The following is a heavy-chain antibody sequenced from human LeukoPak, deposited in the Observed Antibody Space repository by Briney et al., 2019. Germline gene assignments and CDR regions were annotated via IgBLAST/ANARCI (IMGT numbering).Heavy chain of an antibody. Sequence: PSETLYLTCSVSGGSISGTTYYWGWLRQPPGTGLEWIGSIYYSGSADYNPSLKSRVAMSVDTSKNQFSLKLSSVTAADTAVYYCAIKTQSITAYGSFQHWGQGTLVTVSS. CDR2: IYYSGSA. V-gene: IGHV4-39*01. CDR3: AIKTQSITAYGSFQH. CDR1: GGSISGTTYY. J-gene: IGHJ1*01. D-gene: IGHD1-20*01.